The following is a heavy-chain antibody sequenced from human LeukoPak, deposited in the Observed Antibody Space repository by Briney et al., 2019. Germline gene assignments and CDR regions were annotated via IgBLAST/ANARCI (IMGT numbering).Heavy chain of an antibody. Sequence: SETLSLTCAVSGFFISSGYYWGWIRQPPGKGLEWIASIYRNGNTFYNPSLQSRVAISVDTSRNQISLQLGSATAADTAVYYCARAYSRTPGDYYFDSWGQGTVVTVSS. J-gene: IGHJ4*02. CDR2: IYRNGNT. V-gene: IGHV4-38-2*01. CDR1: GFFISSGYY. D-gene: IGHD4-11*01. CDR3: ARAYSRTPGDYYFDS.